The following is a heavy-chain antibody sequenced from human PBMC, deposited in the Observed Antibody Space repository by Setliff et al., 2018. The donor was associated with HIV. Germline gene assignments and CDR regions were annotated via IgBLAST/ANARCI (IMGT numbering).Heavy chain of an antibody. CDR2: INSDGGTT. CDR1: GFTFRSHW. J-gene: IGHJ4*02. V-gene: IGHV3-74*03. CDR3: ARDPMTTEALDY. Sequence: SGGSLRLSCTGSGFTFRSHWMHWVRQAPGKGLVWVSRINSDGGTTKYADSVKGRFTISRDNGKNTLYLQMNSLRVEDTAVYFCARDPMTTEALDYVGQGSLVTVSS. D-gene: IGHD4-4*01.